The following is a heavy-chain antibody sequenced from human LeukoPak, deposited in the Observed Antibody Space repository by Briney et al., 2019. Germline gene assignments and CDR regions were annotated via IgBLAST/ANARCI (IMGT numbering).Heavy chain of an antibody. J-gene: IGHJ4*02. D-gene: IGHD1-26*01. V-gene: IGHV3-73*01. CDR3: TRLRDTVGASL. Sequence: GGSLRLSCAASGFTFSGSAMHWVRQASGNGLEWVGRIRSKANSYATAYAASVKGRFTISRDDSKNTAYLQMNSLKTEDTAVYYCTRLRDTVGASLGGQGTLVTVSS. CDR1: GFTFSGSA. CDR2: IRSKANSYAT.